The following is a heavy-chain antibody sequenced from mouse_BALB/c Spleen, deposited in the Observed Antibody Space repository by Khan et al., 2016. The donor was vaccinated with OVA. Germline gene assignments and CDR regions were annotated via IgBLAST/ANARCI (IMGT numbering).Heavy chain of an antibody. CDR3: ANPRQLVLMGWSAY. CDR2: INSYNDYT. J-gene: IGHJ3*01. CDR1: GYTFTNHH. D-gene: IGHD3-2*01. V-gene: IGHV1S126*01. Sequence: QVQLKQPGAELVRPGASVKISCKAFGYTFTNHHINWVKQRPGQGLDWIGYINSYNDYTNYNQKFKDNATFTVDKSSSTAYMELSRLTSEDSAVYYSANPRQLVLMGWSAYWGQGTLVTVSA.